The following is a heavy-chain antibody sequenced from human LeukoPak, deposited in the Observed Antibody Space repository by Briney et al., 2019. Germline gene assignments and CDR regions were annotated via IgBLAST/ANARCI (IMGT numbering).Heavy chain of an antibody. D-gene: IGHD2-21*01. CDR3: ARLWGDYWYFDL. Sequence: GGSLRLSCAASGFTVSSNYMSWVRQAPGKGLEWVSVIYSAGSTYYADSVKGRFTISRDNSKNTLYLQMITLRAEDTAVYYCARLWGDYWYFDLWGRGTLVTVSS. CDR1: GFTVSSNY. V-gene: IGHV3-53*01. CDR2: IYSAGST. J-gene: IGHJ2*01.